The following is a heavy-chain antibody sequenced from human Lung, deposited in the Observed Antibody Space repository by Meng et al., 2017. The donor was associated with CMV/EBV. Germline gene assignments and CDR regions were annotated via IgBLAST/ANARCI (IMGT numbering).Heavy chain of an antibody. V-gene: IGHV3-74*01. J-gene: IGHJ4*02. CDR2: ISSDGSST. CDR3: ARHRADYYFDY. D-gene: IGHD2-21*02. Sequence: GGSXRLXCAASGFTFSSYWMHWVRQAPGKGLVRVSRISSDGSSTIYADSVKGRFTISRDNAKNTLYLQMNSLRGEDTAVYYCARHRADYYFDYWGQGTRVTVSS. CDR1: GFTFSSYW.